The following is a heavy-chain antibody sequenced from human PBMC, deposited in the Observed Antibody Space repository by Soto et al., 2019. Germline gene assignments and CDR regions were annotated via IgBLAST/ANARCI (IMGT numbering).Heavy chain of an antibody. J-gene: IGHJ5*02. D-gene: IGHD3-9*01. Sequence: GGSLRLSCAASGFTFSSYWMSWVRQAPGKGLEWVANIKQDGSEKYYVDSVKGRFTISRDNAKNSLYLQMNSLRAEDTAVYYCARDRFYDILTGYYNVLNWFDPWXQGTLVTVSS. CDR1: GFTFSSYW. V-gene: IGHV3-7*01. CDR3: ARDRFYDILTGYYNVLNWFDP. CDR2: IKQDGSEK.